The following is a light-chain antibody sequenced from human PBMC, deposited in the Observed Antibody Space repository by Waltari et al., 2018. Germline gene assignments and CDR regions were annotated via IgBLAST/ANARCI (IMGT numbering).Light chain of an antibody. J-gene: IGLJ3*02. CDR2: GNS. CDR3: QSYDSSLSGWV. CDR1: SSNIGAGYD. Sequence: QSVLTQPPSVSGAPGQRVTISCLGSSSNIGAGYDVHWYQQLPGTAPKLLIHGNSNRPSGVPDRFSGSKSGTSASLAITGLQADDEADYYCQSYDSSLSGWVFGGGTKLTVL. V-gene: IGLV1-40*01.